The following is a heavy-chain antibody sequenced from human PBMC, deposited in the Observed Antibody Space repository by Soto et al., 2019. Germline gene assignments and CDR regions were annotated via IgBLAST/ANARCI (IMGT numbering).Heavy chain of an antibody. CDR2: ISYDGSNK. V-gene: IGHV3-30*18. CDR3: AKVQLYDSSSTPISMDV. D-gene: IGHD6-6*01. J-gene: IGHJ6*02. Sequence: GGSLRLSCAASGFTFSSYGMHWVRQAPGKGLEWVAVISYDGSNKYYADSVKGRFTISRDNSKNTLYLQMNSLRAEDTAVCYCAKVQLYDSSSTPISMDVWGQGTTVTVSS. CDR1: GFTFSSYG.